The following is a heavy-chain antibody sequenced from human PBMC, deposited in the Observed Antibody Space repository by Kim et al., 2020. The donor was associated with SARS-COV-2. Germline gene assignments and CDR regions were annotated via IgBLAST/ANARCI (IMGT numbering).Heavy chain of an antibody. CDR3: VRDLTSGYDFEH. CDR1: GFTFGTYW. Sequence: GGSLRLSCAASGFTFGTYWMHWVRQGPGKGLVWVSRINTDGRSTSYADSVKGRFTISRDNAKNTLFLQMNSLRAEDTAVYYCVRDLTSGYDFEHWGQGTLVTVSS. J-gene: IGHJ4*02. D-gene: IGHD5-12*01. CDR2: INTDGRST. V-gene: IGHV3-74*01.